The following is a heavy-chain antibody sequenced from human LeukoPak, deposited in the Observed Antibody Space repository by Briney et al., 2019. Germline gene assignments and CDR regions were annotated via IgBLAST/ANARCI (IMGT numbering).Heavy chain of an antibody. D-gene: IGHD3-9*01. Sequence: PSENLSLTCAVYGGSFSGYYWSWIRQPPGKGLEWIGEINHSGSTNYNPSLKSRVTISVDTSKNQFSLKLSSVTAADTAVYYCARGNYDILTGFDYWGQGTLVTVSS. CDR1: GGSFSGYY. CDR2: INHSGST. CDR3: ARGNYDILTGFDY. V-gene: IGHV4-34*01. J-gene: IGHJ4*02.